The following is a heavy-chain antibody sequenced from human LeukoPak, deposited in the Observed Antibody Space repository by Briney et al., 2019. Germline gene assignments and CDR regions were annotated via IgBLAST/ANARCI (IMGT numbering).Heavy chain of an antibody. CDR3: ARDPDIVVVPAPPWFDL. CDR2: INHSGST. D-gene: IGHD2-2*01. Sequence: SETLSLTCAVYGGSFSGYHWSWIRQPPGKGLEWIGEINHSGSTNYNPSLKSRVTISVDTSKNQFSLKLSSVTAADTAVYYCARDPDIVVVPAPPWFDLWGRGTLVTVSS. V-gene: IGHV4-34*01. J-gene: IGHJ2*01. CDR1: GGSFSGYH.